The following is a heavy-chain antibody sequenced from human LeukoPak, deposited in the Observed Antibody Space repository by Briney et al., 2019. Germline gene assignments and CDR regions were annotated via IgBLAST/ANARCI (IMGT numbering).Heavy chain of an antibody. Sequence: SVKVSCKASGGTFSSYTISRGRQAPGHGLEWLGRIIPILGIANYAQKIQGKITITADKSTSTAYMELSSLRSEDTAVYYCARVEEGGIAAATWGQGTLVTVSS. V-gene: IGHV1-69*02. CDR3: ARVEEGGIAAAT. J-gene: IGHJ4*02. D-gene: IGHD6-13*01. CDR1: GGTFSSYT. CDR2: IIPILGIA.